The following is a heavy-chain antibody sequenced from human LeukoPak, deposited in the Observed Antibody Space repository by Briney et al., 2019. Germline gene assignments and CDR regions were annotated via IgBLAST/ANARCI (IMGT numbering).Heavy chain of an antibody. CDR2: ISSSSSYI. D-gene: IGHD5-24*01. Sequence: GGSLRLSCAASGFTFSSYSMNWVRQAPGKGLEWVSSISSSSSYIYYADSVKGRFTISRDNAKNSLYLQMNSLRAEDTAVYYCARAVETATIGNYYYYMDVWGKGTTVTVSS. CDR3: ARAVETATIGNYYYYMDV. J-gene: IGHJ6*03. V-gene: IGHV3-21*01. CDR1: GFTFSSYS.